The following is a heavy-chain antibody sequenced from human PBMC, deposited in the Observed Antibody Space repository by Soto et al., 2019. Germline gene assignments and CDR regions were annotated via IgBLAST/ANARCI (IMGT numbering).Heavy chain of an antibody. CDR2: IKSKTDGGTT. CDR3: TTSQTVKYYYYYGMDV. V-gene: IGHV3-15*01. D-gene: IGHD4-17*01. CDR1: GFTFSSYS. Sequence: GGSLRLSCAASGFTFSSYSMNWVRQAPGKGLEWVGRIKSKTDGGTTDYAAPVKGRFTISRDDSKNTLYLQMNSLKTEDTAVYYCTTSQTVKYYYYYGMDVWGQGTTVTVSS. J-gene: IGHJ6*02.